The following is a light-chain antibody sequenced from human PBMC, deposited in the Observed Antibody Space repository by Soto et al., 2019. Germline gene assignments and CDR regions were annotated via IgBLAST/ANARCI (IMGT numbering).Light chain of an antibody. CDR2: EVS. Sequence: QSALTQPPSASGCPGQSVTISCTGTSSDVGGYNYVSWYQQHPGKAPKLMIYEVSKRPSGVPDRFSGSKSGNTTSLTVSGLQAEDEADYYCSSYAGSNNLVFGGGTKLTVL. CDR3: SSYAGSNNLV. V-gene: IGLV2-8*01. CDR1: SSDVGGYNY. J-gene: IGLJ3*02.